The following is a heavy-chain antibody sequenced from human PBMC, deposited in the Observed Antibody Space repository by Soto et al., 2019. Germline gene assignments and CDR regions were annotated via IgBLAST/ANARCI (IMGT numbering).Heavy chain of an antibody. V-gene: IGHV3-11*01. CDR3: AARGGTYYDFWSGLP. CDR2: ISSSGSTI. D-gene: IGHD3-3*01. CDR1: GFTFSDYY. Sequence: PGGSLRLSCAASGFTFSDYYMSWIRQAPGKGLEWVSYISSSGSTIYYADSVKGRFTISRDNAKNSLYLQMNSLRAEDTAVYYCAARGGTYYDFWSGLPWGQGTLVTVSS. J-gene: IGHJ5*02.